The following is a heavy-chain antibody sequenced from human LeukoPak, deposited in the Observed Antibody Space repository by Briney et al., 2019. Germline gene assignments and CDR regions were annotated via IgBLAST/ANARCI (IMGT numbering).Heavy chain of an antibody. CDR3: AKDKEGAFDI. V-gene: IGHV3-9*03. Sequence: PGGSLRLSCAASGFTFDDYAMHWVRQAPGKGLEWVSGITWNSDSIDYADSVKGRFTISRDNAKNSLYLQMNSLRAEDMALYYCAKDKEGAFDIWGQGTMVTVSS. CDR1: GFTFDDYA. CDR2: ITWNSDSI. J-gene: IGHJ3*02.